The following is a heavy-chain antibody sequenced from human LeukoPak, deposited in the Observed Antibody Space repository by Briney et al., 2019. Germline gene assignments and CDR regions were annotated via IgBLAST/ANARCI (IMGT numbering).Heavy chain of an antibody. CDR2: IYYSGST. CDR3: ARPTYSSGFDAFDI. CDR1: GGSISSSSYY. D-gene: IGHD3-22*01. V-gene: IGHV4-39*01. Sequence: SETLSLTCTVSGGSISSSSYYWGWIRQPPGKGLEWIGSIYYSGSTYYNPSLKSRVTISVDTYKNQFSLKLSSVTAADTAVYYCARPTYSSGFDAFDIWGQGTMVTVSS. J-gene: IGHJ3*02.